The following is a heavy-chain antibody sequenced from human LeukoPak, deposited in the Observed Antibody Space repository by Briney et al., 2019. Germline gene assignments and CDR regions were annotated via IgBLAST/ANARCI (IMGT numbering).Heavy chain of an antibody. CDR2: IYHSGST. V-gene: IGHV4-4*02. CDR1: GGSISSSNW. Sequence: PSGTLSLTCAVSGGSISSSNWWSWIRQPPGKGLEWIGEIYHSGSTNYNPSLKSRVTISVDKSKTQFSLKLSSVTAADTAVYYCARRGSGYDSPSDAFDIWGQGTMVTVSS. CDR3: ARRGSGYDSPSDAFDI. J-gene: IGHJ3*02. D-gene: IGHD5-12*01.